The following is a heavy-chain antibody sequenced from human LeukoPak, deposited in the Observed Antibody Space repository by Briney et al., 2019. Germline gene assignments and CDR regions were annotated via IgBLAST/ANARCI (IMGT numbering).Heavy chain of an antibody. CDR1: GYSFFSNYW. D-gene: IGHD5-24*01. CDR2: LYPGDSDS. CDR3: ARASRDGYNQNFDY. Sequence: GESLKISCKAYGYSFFSNYWIAWVRQMPGKGLEWMGILYPGDSDSRYSPSFQGQVTISADRSIRTAYLHWSSLKVSDTAMYYCARASRDGYNQNFDYWGQGTLVT. V-gene: IGHV5-51*01. J-gene: IGHJ4*02.